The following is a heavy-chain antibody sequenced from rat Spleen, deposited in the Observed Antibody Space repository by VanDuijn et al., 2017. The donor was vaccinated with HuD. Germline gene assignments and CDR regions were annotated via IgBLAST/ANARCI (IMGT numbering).Heavy chain of an antibody. V-gene: IGHV2-41*01. Sequence: QVQLKESGPGLVQPSQTLSLTCTVAGFSLTSYNVHWVRQPPGGSLEWMGVISYTGGALYNSALKSRLSFNRDTSKSQVFLILNSLQTEDTAIYYCTRDGVENYFDYWGQGVMVTVSS. CDR1: GFSLTSYN. CDR2: ISYTGGA. CDR3: TRDGVENYFDY. D-gene: IGHD4-2*01. J-gene: IGHJ2*01.